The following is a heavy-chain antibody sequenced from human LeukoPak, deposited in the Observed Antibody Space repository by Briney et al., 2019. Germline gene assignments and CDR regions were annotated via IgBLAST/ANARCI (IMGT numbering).Heavy chain of an antibody. J-gene: IGHJ4*02. CDR2: ISHSGTT. V-gene: IGHV4-34*01. Sequence: SETLSLTCAVSGGSFSDYQWNWIRQSPGKGLEWIGEISHSGTTTYNPSLKSRVAISVDTSKNQFSLKLSSVTAADTAVYYCAREFGGYSYGYLDYWGQGTLVTVSS. CDR3: AREFGGYSYGYLDY. D-gene: IGHD5-18*01. CDR1: GGSFSDYQ.